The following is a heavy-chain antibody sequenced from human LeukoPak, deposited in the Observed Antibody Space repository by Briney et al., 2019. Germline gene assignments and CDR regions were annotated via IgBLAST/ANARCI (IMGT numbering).Heavy chain of an antibody. CDR3: ATLRGDYYDSRAYDL. Sequence: SETLSLTCTVSGGSISSYYWSWIRQPAGKGLEWIGRIYTSGSTNYNPSLKSRVTMSVDTSKNQFSPKLSSVTAADTAVYYCATLRGDYYDSRAYDLWGQGTMVTVSS. J-gene: IGHJ3*01. CDR2: IYTSGST. V-gene: IGHV4-4*07. D-gene: IGHD3-22*01. CDR1: GGSISSYY.